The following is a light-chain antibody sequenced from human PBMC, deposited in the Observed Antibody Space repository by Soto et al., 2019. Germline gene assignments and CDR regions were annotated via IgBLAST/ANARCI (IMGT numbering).Light chain of an antibody. Sequence: QMTQSPSTLSASVGDRVTITCRASQSISSWLAWYQQKPGKAPKLLIYDASNLESGVPSRFSGSGSGTEFTLTISSLQPDDFATYYCQQSYSSTWTFGQGTKVDIK. V-gene: IGKV1-5*01. J-gene: IGKJ1*01. CDR1: QSISSW. CDR2: DAS. CDR3: QQSYSSTWT.